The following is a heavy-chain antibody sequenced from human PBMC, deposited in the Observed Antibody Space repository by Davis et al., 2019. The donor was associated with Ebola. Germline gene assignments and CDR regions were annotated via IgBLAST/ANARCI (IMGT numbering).Heavy chain of an antibody. Sequence: PGGSLRLSCAASGFTFSNDWMDWVRQAPGKGLEWVANIRPDGSGQYYGDSVKGRFTISRDNARNSLYLQMNSLRAEDTAVYYCAKGGYGPNYDAFDIWGQGTMVTVSS. D-gene: IGHD1-7*01. CDR2: IRPDGSGQ. J-gene: IGHJ3*02. CDR3: AKGGYGPNYDAFDI. CDR1: GFTFSNDW. V-gene: IGHV3-7*01.